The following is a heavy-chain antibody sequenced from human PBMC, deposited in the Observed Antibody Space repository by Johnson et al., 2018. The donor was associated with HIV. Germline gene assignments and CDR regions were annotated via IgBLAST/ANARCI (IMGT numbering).Heavy chain of an antibody. D-gene: IGHD6-13*01. CDR2: RRYDGRNK. J-gene: IGHJ3*02. CDR1: GFTFSKFG. Sequence: QVQLVESGGGLIQPGTSLRLSCAASGFTFSKFGMHWVRQAPGKGLEWVAFRRYDGRNKYYVDSVKGRFTISRDNSKNTLYLQMNSLRAEDTAVYYCARAYSSSWYRDDAFVIWGQGTMVTVFS. V-gene: IGHV3-30*02. CDR3: ARAYSSSWYRDDAFVI.